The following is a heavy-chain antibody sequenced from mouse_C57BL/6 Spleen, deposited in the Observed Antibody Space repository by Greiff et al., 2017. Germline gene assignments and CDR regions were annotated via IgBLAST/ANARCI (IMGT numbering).Heavy chain of an antibody. V-gene: IGHV5-4*01. D-gene: IGHD6-2*01. CDR2: ISAGGSYT. CDR1: GFTFSSYA. Sequence: EVNVVESGGGLVKPGGSLKLSCAASGFTFSSYAMSWVRQTPEKRLEWVATISAGGSYTYYPDNVKGRFTISRDNAKNNLYLQMSHLKSEDTAMYYCARDSQSPFDYWGQGTTLTVSS. CDR3: ARDSQSPFDY. J-gene: IGHJ2*01.